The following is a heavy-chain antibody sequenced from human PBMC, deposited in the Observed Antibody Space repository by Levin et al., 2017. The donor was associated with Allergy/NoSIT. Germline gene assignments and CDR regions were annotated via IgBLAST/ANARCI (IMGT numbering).Heavy chain of an antibody. D-gene: IGHD1-26*01. CDR1: GDSITGYY. J-gene: IGHJ1*01. CDR3: ARATIHPHWED. V-gene: IGHV4-59*01. Sequence: SETLSLMCTVSGDSITGYYWSWIRRPPGKGLEWIANIHYSGSTNYSPALKSRVTISVDTSNNQVSLVLTSVTAADTAVYYCARATIHPHWEDWGPGTLVTVSS. CDR2: IHYSGST.